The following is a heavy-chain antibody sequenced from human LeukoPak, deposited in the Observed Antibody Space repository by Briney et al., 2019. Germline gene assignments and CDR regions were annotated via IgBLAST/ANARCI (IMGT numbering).Heavy chain of an antibody. V-gene: IGHV3-49*04. CDR2: IRSKAYGGTT. J-gene: IGHJ4*02. CDR3: TRVRPISGWNRY. Sequence: PGGSLRLSCTASGFTFGDYAMSWVRQAPGKGLEWVGFIRSKAYGGTTEYAASVKGRFTISRDDSKSIAYLQMNSLKTEDTAVYYCTRVRPISGWNRYWGQGTLVTVSS. D-gene: IGHD6-19*01. CDR1: GFTFGDYA.